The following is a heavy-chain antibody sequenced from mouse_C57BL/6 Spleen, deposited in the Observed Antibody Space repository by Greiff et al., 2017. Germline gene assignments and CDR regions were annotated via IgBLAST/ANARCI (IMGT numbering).Heavy chain of an antibody. CDR1: GYTFTSYW. D-gene: IGHD1-1*01. V-gene: IGHV1-55*01. Sequence: QVQLQQPGAELVKPGASVKMSCKASGYTFTSYWITWVKQRPGQGLEWIGDIYPGSGSTNYNEKFKSKATLTVDTSSSTAYMQLSSLTSEDSAVYYGARWDYGRSTDFDYWGQGTTLTVSS. CDR3: ARWDYGRSTDFDY. J-gene: IGHJ2*01. CDR2: IYPGSGST.